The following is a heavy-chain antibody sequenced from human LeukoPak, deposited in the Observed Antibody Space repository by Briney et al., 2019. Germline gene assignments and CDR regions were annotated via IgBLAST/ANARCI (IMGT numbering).Heavy chain of an antibody. CDR3: AREGRVSGYDFDC. CDR1: GFTFSTYW. J-gene: IGHJ4*02. V-gene: IGHV3-7*01. Sequence: PGGSLRLSCAASGFTFSTYWMSWVRQAPGKGLEWVANIKEDGSEKYYGDSVKGRFTISRDNAKNSLYLQMNSLRVEDTAVYYCAREGRVSGYDFDCWGQGTLVTVSS. D-gene: IGHD5-12*01. CDR2: IKEDGSEK.